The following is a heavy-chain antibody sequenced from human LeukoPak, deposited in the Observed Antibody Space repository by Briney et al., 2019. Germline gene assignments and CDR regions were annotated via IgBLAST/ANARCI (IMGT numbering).Heavy chain of an antibody. CDR2: ISSSGGST. D-gene: IGHD6-19*01. J-gene: IGHJ4*02. CDR3: ARGEYSSGWYMFFRY. V-gene: IGHV3-23*01. Sequence: GGSLRLSCAASGFTFSSYAMSWVRQAPGKGLEWVSAISSSGGSTYYADSVKGRFTISRDNAKNSLYLQMNSLRAEDTAVYYCARGEYSSGWYMFFRYWGQGTLVTVSS. CDR1: GFTFSSYA.